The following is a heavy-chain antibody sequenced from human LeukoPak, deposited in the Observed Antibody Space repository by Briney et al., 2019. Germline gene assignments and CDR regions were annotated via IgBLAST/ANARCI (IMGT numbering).Heavy chain of an antibody. J-gene: IGHJ3*02. D-gene: IGHD4/OR15-4a*01. CDR3: VKESGFMVAPNSAFDI. Sequence: GGSLRLSCSASGYTFNSYPVHWVRQAPGKGLEYVSGISRNGGSTYYADSVKGRFTISRDNSKNTLYLQMSSLRAEDTAVYYCVKESGFMVAPNSAFDIWGQGTMVTVSS. CDR2: ISRNGGST. CDR1: GYTFNSYP. V-gene: IGHV3-64D*06.